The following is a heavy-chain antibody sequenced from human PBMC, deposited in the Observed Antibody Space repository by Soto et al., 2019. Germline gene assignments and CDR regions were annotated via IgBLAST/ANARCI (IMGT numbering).Heavy chain of an antibody. Sequence: SETLSLTCTVSGNSISSSSYYWGWIRQPPGKGLEWIGSVFYNGSTYNSPSLKSRLTISVDTSRNQFSLRLSSVTAADTAVYYCARQSTLTMLRGAIITQHSTWFDPWGQGTLVTVSS. J-gene: IGHJ5*02. CDR1: GNSISSSSYY. V-gene: IGHV4-39*01. CDR3: ARQSTLTMLRGAIITQHSTWFDP. CDR2: VFYNGST. D-gene: IGHD3-10*01.